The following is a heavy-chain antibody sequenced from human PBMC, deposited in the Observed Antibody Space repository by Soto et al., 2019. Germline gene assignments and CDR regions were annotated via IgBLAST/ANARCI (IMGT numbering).Heavy chain of an antibody. CDR1: GFAVSSDY. CDR3: ARGRGGYCSGGSCYPGYYYYYGMDV. CDR2: IYSGGGT. V-gene: IGHV3-53*01. J-gene: IGHJ6*02. Sequence: GGSLRLSCAASGFAVSSDYMSWVRQAPGKGLEWVSVIYSGGGTYYADSVKGRFTISRDNSKNTLYLQMNSLRAEDTAVYYCARGRGGYCSGGSCYPGYYYYYGMDVWGQGTTVTVSS. D-gene: IGHD2-15*01.